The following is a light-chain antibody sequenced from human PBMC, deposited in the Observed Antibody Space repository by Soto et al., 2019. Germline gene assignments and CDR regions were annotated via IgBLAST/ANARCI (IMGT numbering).Light chain of an antibody. V-gene: IGLV2-14*03. J-gene: IGLJ3*02. CDR2: AVR. Sequence: QSVLTQPASVSGSPGQSITISCTGTNNDVAAYNYVSWYQQHPGKVPKLIISAVRQRPSGVPDRFSGSKSGNTASLTISGLQTDDEADYFCFSYTANDNWVFGGGTKVTVL. CDR3: FSYTANDNWV. CDR1: NNDVAAYNY.